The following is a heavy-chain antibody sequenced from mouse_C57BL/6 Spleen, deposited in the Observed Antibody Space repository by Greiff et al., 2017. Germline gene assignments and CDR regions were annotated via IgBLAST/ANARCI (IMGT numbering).Heavy chain of an antibody. CDR2: INPYNGDT. Sequence: VQLQQSGPELVKPGDSVKISCKASGYSFTGYFMNWVMQSHGKSLEWIGLINPYNGDTFYNQKFKGKATLTVDKSSSTAHMELRSLTSEDSAVYYCARDDYPYYAMDYWGQGTSVTVSS. CDR3: ARDDYPYYAMDY. D-gene: IGHD2-4*01. J-gene: IGHJ4*01. V-gene: IGHV1-20*01. CDR1: GYSFTGYF.